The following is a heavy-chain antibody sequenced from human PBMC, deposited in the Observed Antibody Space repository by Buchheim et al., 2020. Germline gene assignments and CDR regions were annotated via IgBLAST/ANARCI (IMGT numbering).Heavy chain of an antibody. CDR3: AGTYYDFWSGYPTTGVVSDY. CDR1: GGSFSGYY. V-gene: IGHV4-34*01. J-gene: IGHJ4*02. CDR2: INHSGST. D-gene: IGHD3-3*01. Sequence: QVQLQQWGAGLLKPSETLSLTCAVYGGSFSGYYWSWIRQPPGKGLEWIGEINHSGSTNYNPSLKSRVTISVDTSKNQFSLKLSSVTAADTAVYYCAGTYYDFWSGYPTTGVVSDYWGQGTL.